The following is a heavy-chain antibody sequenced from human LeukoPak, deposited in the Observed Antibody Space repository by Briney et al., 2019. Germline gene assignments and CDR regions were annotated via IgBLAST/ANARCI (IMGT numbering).Heavy chain of an antibody. CDR2: IRSKAYGGTT. Sequence: PGGSLRLSCTASGFTFGDYAMSWVRQAPGKGLEWVSFIRSKAYGGTTEYAASVKGRFTISRDDSKSIAYLQMNSPKTEDTAVYYCTRDYYDSTYYFYYMDVWGKGTTVTVSS. J-gene: IGHJ6*03. D-gene: IGHD3-22*01. CDR1: GFTFGDYA. V-gene: IGHV3-49*04. CDR3: TRDYYDSTYYFYYMDV.